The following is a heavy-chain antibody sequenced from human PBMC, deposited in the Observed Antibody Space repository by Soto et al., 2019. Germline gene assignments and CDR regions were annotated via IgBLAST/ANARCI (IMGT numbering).Heavy chain of an antibody. CDR2: VSGPVGTP. D-gene: IGHD6-25*01. V-gene: IGHV3-23*01. Sequence: EVQLLESGGGLVQPGGTLRFSGAASGFTFDSYASSWHRQPPGTGRVWVSAVSGPVGTPYYADSVKGRFTISRDNARNTLHLQMNSLRAEDTAIYYCAKFFVETGGSSGWPWSFHFWGQGTLVTVSA. J-gene: IGHJ4*02. CDR1: GFTFDSYA. CDR3: AKFFVETGGSSGWPWSFHF.